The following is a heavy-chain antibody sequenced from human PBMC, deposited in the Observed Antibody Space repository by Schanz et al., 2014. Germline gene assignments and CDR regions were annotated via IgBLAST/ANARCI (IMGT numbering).Heavy chain of an antibody. D-gene: IGHD6-13*01. CDR1: GYTFTDYYY. V-gene: IGHV1-2*02. J-gene: IGHJ4*02. Sequence: QVQLVQSGAEVKKPGASVKVSCKASGYTFTDYYYIHWVRQAPGQGLECMGWINPNSGDTNYVQNFQGRVTMTRDTSITTAYMDLSRLTSDDTAVYYCARVYRWQHILGHFDSWGQGSLVTVSS. CDR3: ARVYRWQHILGHFDS. CDR2: INPNSGDT.